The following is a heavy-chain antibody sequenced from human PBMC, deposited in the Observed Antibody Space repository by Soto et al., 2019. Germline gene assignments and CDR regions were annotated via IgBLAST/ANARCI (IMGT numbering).Heavy chain of an antibody. D-gene: IGHD4-17*01. V-gene: IGHV4-4*07. CDR2: IYSTRSP. Sequence: QVQLQESGPGLVKPSETLSLTCTVTGDSVSKYYWNWIRQPAGKGLEWIGRIYSTRSPNYNPSLKSRVTMAVATSKNQFSLKLNLSSVTAAATAVYYCARSPAYGDYANLDTWGPGTLVTVSS. J-gene: IGHJ5*02. CDR1: GDSVSKYY. CDR3: ARSPAYGDYANLDT.